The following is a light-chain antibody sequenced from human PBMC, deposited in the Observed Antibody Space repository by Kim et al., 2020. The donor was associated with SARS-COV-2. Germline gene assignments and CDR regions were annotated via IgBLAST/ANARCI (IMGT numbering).Light chain of an antibody. CDR2: DVT. V-gene: IGLV2-14*03. Sequence: SVSGFPGQSITISCSGVYNYVSWYQRHPGKAPKLILYDVTKRPSGVSDRFSGSKSGNTASLTIDEVQAEDEADYFCSTYTASATWVFGGGTRLTVL. J-gene: IGLJ3*02. CDR1: VYNY. CDR3: STYTASATWV.